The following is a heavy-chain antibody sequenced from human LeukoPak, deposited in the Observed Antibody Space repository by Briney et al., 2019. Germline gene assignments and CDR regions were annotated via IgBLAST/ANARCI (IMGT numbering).Heavy chain of an antibody. CDR1: GGTFSSYA. Sequence: ASVKVSCKASGGTFSSYAISWVRQAPGQGLEWMGGIIPIFGTANYAQKFQGRVTITADKSTSTAYMELSSLRSEDTAVYYYARAVGYYYDSSGYYYMPDYWGQGTLVTVSS. V-gene: IGHV1-69*06. CDR3: ARAVGYYYDSSGYYYMPDY. J-gene: IGHJ4*02. D-gene: IGHD3-22*01. CDR2: IIPIFGTA.